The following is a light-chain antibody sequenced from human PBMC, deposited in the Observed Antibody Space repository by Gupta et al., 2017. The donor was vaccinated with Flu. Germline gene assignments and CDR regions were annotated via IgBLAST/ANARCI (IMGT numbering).Light chain of an antibody. CDR1: QSLVYSDGNTV. CDR3: RQGAHWPWA. V-gene: IGKV2-30*01. J-gene: IGKJ1*01. CDR2: LVS. Sequence: GALGQPASISCRSSQSLVYSDGNTVLHWFQQRPGQSPRRLIYLVSHRDSGVPDRFSGSGSGTDFTLKISRVEAEDVGVYFCRQGAHWPWAFGQGTKVEIK.